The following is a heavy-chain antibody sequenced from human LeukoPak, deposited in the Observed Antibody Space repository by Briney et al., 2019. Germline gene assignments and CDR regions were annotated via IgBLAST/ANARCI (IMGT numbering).Heavy chain of an antibody. CDR2: IKQDGSEK. D-gene: IGHD5-24*01. V-gene: IGHV3-7*01. J-gene: IGHJ3*02. CDR3: ARVNIDGSDAFDI. Sequence: PGGSLRLSCAASGFTFSSYSMNWVRQAPGKGLEWVANIKQDGSEKYYVDSVKGRFTISRDNAKNSLYLQMNSLRAEDTAVYYCARVNIDGSDAFDIWGQGTMVTVSS. CDR1: GFTFSSYS.